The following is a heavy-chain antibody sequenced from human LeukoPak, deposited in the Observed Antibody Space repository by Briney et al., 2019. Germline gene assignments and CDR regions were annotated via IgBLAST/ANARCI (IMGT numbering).Heavy chain of an antibody. CDR1: GGSLSGYY. Sequence: SETLSLTCAVYGGSLSGYYWSWIRQPPGEGLEWIGEINHSGSTNYNPSLKSRVTISVDTSKNQFSLKLSSVTAADTAVYYCARSNWDRRLDYWGQGTLVTVSS. CDR2: INHSGST. V-gene: IGHV4-34*01. J-gene: IGHJ4*02. CDR3: ARSNWDRRLDY. D-gene: IGHD1-1*01.